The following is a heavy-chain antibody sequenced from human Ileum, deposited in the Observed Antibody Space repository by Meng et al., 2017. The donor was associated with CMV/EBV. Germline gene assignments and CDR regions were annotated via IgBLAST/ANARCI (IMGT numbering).Heavy chain of an antibody. J-gene: IGHJ4*02. CDR1: GGSIYTYH. CDR3: ARSVAGTRGVFDY. CDR2: ISTSGDT. V-gene: IGHV4-4*07. Sequence: QVQLQESGPRLVKPSXXLSLTCTVSGGSIYTYHWSWIRQPAGKGLEWIGRISTSGDTDYNPSLKSRITMSVDTSKDQLSLNLNSVTAADTALYYCARSVAGTRGVFDYWGQGALVTVSS.